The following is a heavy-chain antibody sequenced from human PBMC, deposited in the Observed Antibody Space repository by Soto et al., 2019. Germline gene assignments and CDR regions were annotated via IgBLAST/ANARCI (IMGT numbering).Heavy chain of an antibody. Sequence: PSETLSLTCAVYGGSFSGYYWSWIRQPPGKGLEWIGEINHSGSTNYNPSLKSRVTISVDTSKNQFSLKLSSVTAADTAVYYCARQERVFPGYSSGWYGQGAYYYYYGMDVWGQGTTVTVSS. CDR2: INHSGST. J-gene: IGHJ6*02. V-gene: IGHV4-34*01. CDR3: ARQERVFPGYSSGWYGQGAYYYYYGMDV. D-gene: IGHD6-19*01. CDR1: GGSFSGYY.